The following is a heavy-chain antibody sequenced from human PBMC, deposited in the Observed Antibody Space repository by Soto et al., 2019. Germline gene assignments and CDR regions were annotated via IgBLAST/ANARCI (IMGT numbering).Heavy chain of an antibody. Sequence: GGSLRLSCAASGFTFSSYAMSWVRQAPGKGLEWVSAISGSGGSTYYADSVKGRFTISRDNSKNTLNLQMNSLRAEDTAVYYCAKVGRSELSPFDYWGQGTLVTVSS. D-gene: IGHD1-26*01. CDR2: ISGSGGST. J-gene: IGHJ4*02. CDR1: GFTFSSYA. V-gene: IGHV3-23*01. CDR3: AKVGRSELSPFDY.